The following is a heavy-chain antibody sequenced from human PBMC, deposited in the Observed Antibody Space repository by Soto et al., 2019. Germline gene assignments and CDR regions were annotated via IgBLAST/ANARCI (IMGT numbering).Heavy chain of an antibody. Sequence: SETLSLTCTVSGGSISSYYWSWIRQPPGKGLEWIGYIYYSGSTNYNPSLKSRVTISVDTSKNQFSLKLSSVTAADTAVYYCAREVPPSYGSGSYFGYFDYWGQGTLVTSPQ. CDR1: GGSISSYY. D-gene: IGHD3-10*01. V-gene: IGHV4-59*01. CDR2: IYYSGST. J-gene: IGHJ4*02. CDR3: AREVPPSYGSGSYFGYFDY.